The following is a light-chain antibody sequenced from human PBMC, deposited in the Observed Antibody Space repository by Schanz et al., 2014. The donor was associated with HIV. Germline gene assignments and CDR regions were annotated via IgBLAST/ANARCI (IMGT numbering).Light chain of an antibody. V-gene: IGLV2-14*03. CDR2: DVT. Sequence: QSVLTQPASVSGSPGQSITLSCTGTSNDIGAYNYVSWYQQHPDKAPKLLIFDVTNRPSDISHRFSGSKSGITASLTISGLLAEDEGDYYCSSLAADNTLVFGGGTKLTVL. CDR3: SSLAADNTLV. J-gene: IGLJ2*01. CDR1: SNDIGAYNY.